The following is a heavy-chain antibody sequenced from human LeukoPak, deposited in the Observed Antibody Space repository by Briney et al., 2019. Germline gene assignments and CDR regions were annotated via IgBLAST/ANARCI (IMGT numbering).Heavy chain of an antibody. CDR3: ANPRYDSSGYYYVD. Sequence: ASVTVSCKASGYTFIDYTMHWLRQAPGQRLDWMGWINGGSGNTKYSPEFQGRVTITRDTSASTGYMELSSLRSEDTAVYYCANPRYDSSGYYYVDWGQGTLVTVSS. V-gene: IGHV1-3*01. D-gene: IGHD3-22*01. J-gene: IGHJ4*02. CDR1: GYTFIDYT. CDR2: INGGSGNT.